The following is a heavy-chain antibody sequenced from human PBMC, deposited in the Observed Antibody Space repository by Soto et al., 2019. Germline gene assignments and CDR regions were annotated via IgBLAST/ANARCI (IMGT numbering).Heavy chain of an antibody. CDR1: GYTFTSYG. J-gene: IGHJ4*02. Sequence: ASVKVSCKASGYTFTSYGISWVRQAPGQGLEWMGWISAYNGNTNYAQKLQGRVTMTTDTSTSTAYMELRSLRSDDTAVYYCARDLPYWNYSPTLFDYWGQGTLVTVSS. CDR2: ISAYNGNT. V-gene: IGHV1-18*01. CDR3: ARDLPYWNYSPTLFDY. D-gene: IGHD1-7*01.